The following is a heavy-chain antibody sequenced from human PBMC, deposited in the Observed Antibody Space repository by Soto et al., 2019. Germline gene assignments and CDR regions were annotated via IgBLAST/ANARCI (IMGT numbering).Heavy chain of an antibody. D-gene: IGHD6-19*01. V-gene: IGHV1-3*01. CDR2: INAGNGNT. CDR3: ARVESSGWYRVGYYYYGMDV. CDR1: GYTFTSYA. Sequence: VKVSCKASGYTFTSYAMHWVRQAPGQRLEWMGWINAGNGNTKYSQKFQGRVTITRDTSASTAYMELSSLRSEDTAVYYCARVESSGWYRVGYYYYGMDVWGQGTTVTVSS. J-gene: IGHJ6*02.